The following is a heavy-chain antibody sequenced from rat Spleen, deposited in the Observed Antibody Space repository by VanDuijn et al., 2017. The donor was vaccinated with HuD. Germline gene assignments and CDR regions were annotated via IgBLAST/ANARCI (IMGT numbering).Heavy chain of an antibody. Sequence: MQLQESGPGLVKPSQSLSLTCSVTDYSITSSYRWTWIRKFPGNKLEWMAYINSAGSTVYNPSLTSRISITRDTSRNQFFLHLNSVTTEDTATYYCARSLSYAHYFWYFDFWGQGVMVTVSS. V-gene: IGHV3-3*01. CDR1: DYSITSSYR. CDR2: INSAGST. D-gene: IGHD1-12*01. J-gene: IGHJ2*01. CDR3: ARSLSYAHYFWYFDF.